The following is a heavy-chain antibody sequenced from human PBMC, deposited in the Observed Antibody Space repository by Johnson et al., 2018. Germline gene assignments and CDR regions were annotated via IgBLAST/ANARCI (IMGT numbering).Heavy chain of an antibody. D-gene: IGHD4-17*01. CDR2: INPSGGST. CDR3: ARPKHPLPTTVTHFDY. V-gene: IGHV1-46*01. J-gene: IGHJ4*02. CDR1: GYTFTSYY. Sequence: QVQLVQSGAEVKKPGASVKVSCKASGYTFTSYYMHWVRQAPGPGLEWMGIINPSGGSTSYAQKSQGRVTITADEFTSTAYMELSSRRSEDTAIYYCARPKHPLPTTVTHFDYWGQGTLVTVSS.